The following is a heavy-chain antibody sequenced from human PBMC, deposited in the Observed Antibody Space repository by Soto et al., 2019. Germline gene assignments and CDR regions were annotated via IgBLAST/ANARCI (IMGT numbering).Heavy chain of an antibody. Sequence: SVKVSCKASGGTFSSYAISWVRQAPGQGLEWMGGIIPIFGTANYAQKFQGRVTITADESTSTAYMELSSLRSEDTAVYYCAREGTARVTSPTYCFDYWGQGTLVTVSS. CDR1: GGTFSSYA. D-gene: IGHD5-18*01. J-gene: IGHJ4*02. CDR3: AREGTARVTSPTYCFDY. CDR2: IIPIFGTA. V-gene: IGHV1-69*13.